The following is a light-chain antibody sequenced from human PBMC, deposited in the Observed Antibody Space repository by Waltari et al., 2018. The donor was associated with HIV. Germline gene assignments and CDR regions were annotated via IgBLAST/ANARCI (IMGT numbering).Light chain of an antibody. CDR2: WSS. Sequence: DIALTQSPDSLAVSLGERATTTCKSSQHVLDSTPKHNYLAWYQQKSGQPPKLLFYWSSTRQSGVPDLFSGSGSGTDFTLTISSLQAEDVAVYYCQQYYSTPQTFGQGTRVEIK. CDR1: QHVLDSTPKHNY. J-gene: IGKJ1*01. CDR3: QQYYSTPQT. V-gene: IGKV4-1*01.